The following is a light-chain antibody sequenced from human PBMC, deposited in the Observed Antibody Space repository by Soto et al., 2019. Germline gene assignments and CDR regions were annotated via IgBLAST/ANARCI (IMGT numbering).Light chain of an antibody. Sequence: IVLTQSPGTLSLSPWERVTLSCRASQSVSSNFLAWYQQKPGQAPRLLIYDASNRATGIPARFSGSGSGTDFTLTISSLEPEDSAVYYCQQRGEWPPGATFGQGTRLEIK. CDR3: QQRGEWPPGAT. V-gene: IGKV3-11*01. CDR2: DAS. CDR1: QSVSSN. J-gene: IGKJ5*01.